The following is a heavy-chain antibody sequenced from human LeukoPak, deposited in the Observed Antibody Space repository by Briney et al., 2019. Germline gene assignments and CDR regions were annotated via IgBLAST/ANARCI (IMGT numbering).Heavy chain of an antibody. Sequence: GGSLRLSCAASGFTFSNAWMNWVRQAPGKGLEWVGRIKSKTDGGTTDYAVPVKGRFTISRDDSKNTLYLQMNSLKTEDTAVYYCTTDRRGAYDFWSGYDPYYYYGMDVWGQGTTVTVSS. D-gene: IGHD3-3*01. CDR3: TTDRRGAYDFWSGYDPYYYYGMDV. CDR2: IKSKTDGGTT. V-gene: IGHV3-15*07. CDR1: GFTFSNAW. J-gene: IGHJ6*02.